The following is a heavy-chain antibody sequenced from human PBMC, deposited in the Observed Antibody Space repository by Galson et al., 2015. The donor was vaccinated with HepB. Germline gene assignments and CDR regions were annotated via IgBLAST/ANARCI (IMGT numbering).Heavy chain of an antibody. CDR2: ISGSGGST. Sequence: SLRLSCAASGFTFSVYAMTWVRQAPGKGLEWVSTISGSGGSTYYADSVKGRFTISRDNSKNTLYLQMNSLRAEDTAVYYCAKDSDDYYDSSGYRVNWFDPWGQGTLVTVSS. J-gene: IGHJ5*02. CDR3: AKDSDDYYDSSGYRVNWFDP. V-gene: IGHV3-23*01. CDR1: GFTFSVYA. D-gene: IGHD3-22*01.